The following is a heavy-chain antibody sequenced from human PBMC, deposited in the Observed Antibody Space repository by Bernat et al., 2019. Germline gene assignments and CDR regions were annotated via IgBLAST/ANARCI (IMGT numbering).Heavy chain of an antibody. CDR1: GFTFRTYA. D-gene: IGHD1-26*01. V-gene: IGHV3-33*01. Sequence: QVQLVESGGGVVQPGRSLGLSCVVSGFTFRTYAMHWVRQAPGKGLEWVAVIWHDGSNKYYADSVKGRFTISRDDSKNTLYLQMNSLRAEDTAIYYWARWGVGNGLGAIDYWGQGTLVTVSA. CDR3: ARWGVGNGLGAIDY. CDR2: IWHDGSNK. J-gene: IGHJ4*02.